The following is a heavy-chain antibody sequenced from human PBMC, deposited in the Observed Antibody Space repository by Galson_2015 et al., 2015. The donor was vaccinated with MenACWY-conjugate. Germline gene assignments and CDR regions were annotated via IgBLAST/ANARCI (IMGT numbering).Heavy chain of an antibody. CDR3: AKDEKYCTRDCYY. CDR1: GVSFSTYA. D-gene: IGHD2-8*01. Sequence: ALRLRCPASGVSFSTYAMTWGRPAAGHGPERVSHVSGSGDETYHADSVKGRFTISRDNSKNTLYLQMNSLRVEDTAVYYCAKDEKYCTRDCYYWGQGTLVTVSS. V-gene: IGHV3-23*01. CDR2: VSGSGDET. J-gene: IGHJ4*02.